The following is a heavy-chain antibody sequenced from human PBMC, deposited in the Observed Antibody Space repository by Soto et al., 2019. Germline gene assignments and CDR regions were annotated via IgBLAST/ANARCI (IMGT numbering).Heavy chain of an antibody. CDR3: AKVAVTTGYGMDV. CDR2: ISGSGGST. V-gene: IGHV3-23*01. Sequence: GWSLRLSCASSVFTFISYAMSWVRQAPGKGLEWVSAISGSGGSTYYADSVKGRFTISRDNSKNTLYLQMNSLRAEDTAVYYCAKVAVTTGYGMDVWGRGTTVTVSS. J-gene: IGHJ6*02. D-gene: IGHD4-4*01. CDR1: VFTFISYA.